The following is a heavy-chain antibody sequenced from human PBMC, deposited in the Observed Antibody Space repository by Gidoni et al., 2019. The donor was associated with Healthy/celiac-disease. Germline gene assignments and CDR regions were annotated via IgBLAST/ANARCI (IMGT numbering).Heavy chain of an antibody. J-gene: IGHJ4*02. CDR3: ARGKRYYGSGSYSEAFDY. CDR2: IYYSGST. Sequence: QVQLQESGPGLVKPSETLSLTCTVSGGSISSYYWSWIRQPPGKGLEWIGYIYYSGSTNYNPSLKSRVTISVDTSKNQFSLKLSSVTAADTAVYYCARGKRYYGSGSYSEAFDYWGQGTLVTVSS. D-gene: IGHD3-10*01. CDR1: GGSISSYY. V-gene: IGHV4-59*01.